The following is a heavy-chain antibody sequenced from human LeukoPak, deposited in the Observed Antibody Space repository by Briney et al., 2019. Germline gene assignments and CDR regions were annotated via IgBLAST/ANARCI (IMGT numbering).Heavy chain of an antibody. D-gene: IGHD4-17*01. CDR2: INHSGST. J-gene: IGHJ4*02. Sequence: ETLSLTCAVYGGSFSGYYWSWIRQPPGKGLEWIGEINHSGSTNYNPSLKSRVTISVDTSKNQFSLKLSSVTAAGTAVYYCARGSVPLAYGDYGLFDYWGQGTLVTVSS. CDR3: ARGSVPLAYGDYGLFDY. CDR1: GGSFSGYY. V-gene: IGHV4-34*01.